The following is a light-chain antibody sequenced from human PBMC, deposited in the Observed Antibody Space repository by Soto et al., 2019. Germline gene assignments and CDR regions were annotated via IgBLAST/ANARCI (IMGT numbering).Light chain of an antibody. CDR2: DVS. Sequence: ILMTQSPATLSVSPWERVTLSCRAGQGVTTNFAWYQQKSGQSPRLLIYDVSSRATGVPSRFSGTGSETDFTLTISGLQSEDSAIYFCQQYNNWPLSFGQGTRLEIK. J-gene: IGKJ5*01. CDR1: QGVTTN. CDR3: QQYNNWPLS. V-gene: IGKV3-15*01.